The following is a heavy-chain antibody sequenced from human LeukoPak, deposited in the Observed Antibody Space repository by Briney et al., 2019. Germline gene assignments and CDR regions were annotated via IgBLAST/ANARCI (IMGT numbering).Heavy chain of an antibody. V-gene: IGHV4-31*03. Sequence: SETLSLTCSVSGGSISSEGFYWSWIRQHPGKGLEWIAYIYHSGRTYYNPSLKSRLTISVDTSKNQFSMSLKSVTAADTAVYYCARVVTSSLYFFNYWGQGTLVSVSS. D-gene: IGHD2-21*02. CDR2: IYHSGRT. CDR1: GGSISSEGFY. CDR3: ARVVTSSLYFFNY. J-gene: IGHJ4*02.